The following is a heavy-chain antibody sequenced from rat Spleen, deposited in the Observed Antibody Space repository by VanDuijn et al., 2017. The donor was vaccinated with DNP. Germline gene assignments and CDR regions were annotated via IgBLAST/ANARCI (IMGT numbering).Heavy chain of an antibody. CDR1: GYSITSSYR. V-gene: IGHV3-3*01. D-gene: IGHD1-4*01. J-gene: IGHJ4*01. CDR2: VNSAGST. CDR3: ARWPGYNPPYAMDA. Sequence: EVQLQESGPGLVKPSQSLSLTCSVTGYSITSSYRWNWIRKFLGNKLEWMGSVNSAGSTTYNPSLKSRISITRDTSKNQIFLQVNSVTLEDTATYYCARWPGYNPPYAMDAWGQGTSVTVSA.